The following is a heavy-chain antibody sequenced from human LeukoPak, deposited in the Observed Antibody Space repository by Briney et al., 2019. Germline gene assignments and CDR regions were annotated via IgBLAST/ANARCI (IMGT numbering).Heavy chain of an antibody. V-gene: IGHV3-53*01. J-gene: IGHJ4*01. D-gene: IGHD3-22*01. Sequence: SGGSLRLSCTVSGFTVSSNSMSWVRQAPGKGLEWVSFIYSGGNTHYSDSVKGRFTISRDNSKNTLYLQMNSLKTEDTAVYYCTTAFYYDSSGYDDWGKGTLVTVSS. CDR1: GFTVSSNS. CDR2: IYSGGNT. CDR3: TTAFYYDSSGYDD.